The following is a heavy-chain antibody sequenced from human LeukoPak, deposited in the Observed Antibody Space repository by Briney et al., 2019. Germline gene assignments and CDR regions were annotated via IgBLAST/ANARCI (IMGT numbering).Heavy chain of an antibody. Sequence: ASVKVSCKASGYTFTGYYMHWVRQAPGQGLEWMGWINPNSGGTNYAQKFQGRVTMTRDTSISTAYMELSRLRSDDTAVYYCARVPVAYCGGDCFPDYWGQGTLVTVSS. CDR3: ARVPVAYCGGDCFPDY. J-gene: IGHJ4*02. D-gene: IGHD2-21*01. V-gene: IGHV1-2*02. CDR2: INPNSGGT. CDR1: GYTFTGYY.